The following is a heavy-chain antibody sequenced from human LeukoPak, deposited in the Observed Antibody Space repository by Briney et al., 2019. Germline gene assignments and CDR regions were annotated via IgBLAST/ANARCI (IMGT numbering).Heavy chain of an antibody. CDR1: GGSFSGYY. J-gene: IGHJ2*01. CDR2: INHSGST. Sequence: PSETLSLTCAVYGGSFSGYYWSWIRQPPGKGLEWIGEINHSGSTNYNPSLKSRVTISVDTSKNQFSLKLSSVTAADTAVYYCARVARRGGYSYGNGFYWYFDLWGRGTLVTVSS. D-gene: IGHD5-18*01. V-gene: IGHV4-34*01. CDR3: ARVARRGGYSYGNGFYWYFDL.